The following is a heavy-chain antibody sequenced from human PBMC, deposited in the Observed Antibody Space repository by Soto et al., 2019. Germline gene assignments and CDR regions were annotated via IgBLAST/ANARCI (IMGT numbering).Heavy chain of an antibody. CDR3: AIPPKSYCISTSCSTKYYYYGMDV. V-gene: IGHV1-24*01. D-gene: IGHD2-2*01. Sequence: ASVKVSCKVSGYTLTELSMHWARQAPGKGLEWMGGFDPEDGETIYAQKFQGRVTMTEDTSTDTAYMELSSLRSEDTAVYYCAIPPKSYCISTSCSTKYYYYGMDVWGQGTTVTVSS. CDR2: FDPEDGET. CDR1: GYTLTELS. J-gene: IGHJ6*02.